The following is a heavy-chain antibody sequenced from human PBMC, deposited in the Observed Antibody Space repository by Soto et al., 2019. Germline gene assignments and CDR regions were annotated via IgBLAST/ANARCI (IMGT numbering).Heavy chain of an antibody. V-gene: IGHV3-43*01. CDR2: ITWDGGST. D-gene: IGHD6-19*01. CDR3: AKDINSSGWYSLDY. CDR1: GFSFYAYT. J-gene: IGHJ4*02. Sequence: GGSLTLSCAASGFSFYAYTMHWVRQGPGKGLEWVSLITWDGGSTYYADSVKGRFTISRDNSKNSLYLQMNSLRTEDTALYYCAKDINSSGWYSLDYWGQGTLVTVSS.